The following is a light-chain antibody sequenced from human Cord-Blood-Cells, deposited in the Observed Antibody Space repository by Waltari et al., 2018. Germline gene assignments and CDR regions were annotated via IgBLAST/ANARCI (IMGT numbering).Light chain of an antibody. V-gene: IGLV3-1*01. CDR1: KLGDKY. J-gene: IGLJ2*01. Sequence: SYELTQPPSVSVSPGQTASITCSGDKLGDKYACWYQQKPGQSPVLVIDQDSKRPSGIPERLSGSNSGNTATLTIGGTQAMDEADYYCQAWDSSTVVFGGGTKLTVL. CDR2: QDS. CDR3: QAWDSSTVV.